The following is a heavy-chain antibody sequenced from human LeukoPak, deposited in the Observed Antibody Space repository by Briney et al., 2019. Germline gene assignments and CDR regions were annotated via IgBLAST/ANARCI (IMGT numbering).Heavy chain of an antibody. J-gene: IGHJ4*02. CDR2: IYYSGST. CDR1: GGSISSYY. V-gene: IGHV4-59*12. Sequence: SETLSLTCTVSGGSISSYYWSWIRQPPGKGLEWIGYIYYSGSTNYNPSLKSRVTISVDTSKNQFSLKLSSVTAADTAVYYCATQGITMVRGVIGYWGQGTLDTVSS. CDR3: ATQGITMVRGVIGY. D-gene: IGHD3-10*01.